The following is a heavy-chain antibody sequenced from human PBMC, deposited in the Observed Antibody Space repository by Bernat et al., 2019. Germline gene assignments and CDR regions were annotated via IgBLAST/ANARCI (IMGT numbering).Heavy chain of an antibody. CDR2: INQSGST. CDR3: ARGSWELRFDP. Sequence: QVRLQQWGAGLLKPSETLSLTCAVYGGSFSGYYWSWIRQTPGKGLEWIGEINQSGSTNYNPSLKSRVTISVDTSRNQLSLKLTSVTAADTAVYSCARGSWELRFDPWGQGTLVTVSS. CDR1: GGSFSGYY. J-gene: IGHJ5*02. D-gene: IGHD1-26*01. V-gene: IGHV4-34*01.